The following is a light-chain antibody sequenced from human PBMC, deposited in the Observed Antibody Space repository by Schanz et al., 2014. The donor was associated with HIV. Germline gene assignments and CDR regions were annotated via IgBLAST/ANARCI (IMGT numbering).Light chain of an antibody. CDR2: SDY. CDR3: AAWDDRLNGLWV. J-gene: IGLJ3*02. Sequence: QSVLTQPPSASGTPGQRVTISCSGSSSNIGSHTVNWYQQLPGTAPKLLIYSDYQRPSGVPDRFSGSKSGTSASLAISGLQSEDEADYYCAAWDDRLNGLWVFGGGTKVTVL. V-gene: IGLV1-44*01. CDR1: SSNIGSHT.